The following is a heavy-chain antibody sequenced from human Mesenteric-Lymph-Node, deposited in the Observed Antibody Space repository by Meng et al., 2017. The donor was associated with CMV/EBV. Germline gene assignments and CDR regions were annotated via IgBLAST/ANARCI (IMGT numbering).Heavy chain of an antibody. J-gene: IGHJ6*02. Sequence: SETLSLTCTVSGGYISSYNWNWIRQSPGKGLEWIGNIFYTGSTNYNPSLKGRVTISVDTSKNQISLKMRSVTTADTAVYYCAAAGLSGGMDVWGQGTTVTVSS. V-gene: IGHV4-59*01. CDR3: AAAGLSGGMDV. CDR1: GGYISSYN. CDR2: IFYTGST.